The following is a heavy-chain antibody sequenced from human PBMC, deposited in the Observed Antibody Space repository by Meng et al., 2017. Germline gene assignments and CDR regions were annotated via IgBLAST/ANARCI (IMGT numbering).Heavy chain of an antibody. V-gene: IGHV7-4-1*02. CDR2: IDTKTGNP. Sequence: QVKLVQSASKLRKPGASVKVSCKASGYTLPSYAINWLRQAPGQGLQWMGWIDTKTGNPTYVPGFTGRLVFSLDTSVSTAYLQISGLKADDTAVYYCTRDGYSDCSRTSCFDSWGQGTLVTVSS. D-gene: IGHD2-2*01. CDR1: GYTLPSYA. CDR3: TRDGYSDCSRTSCFDS. J-gene: IGHJ4*02.